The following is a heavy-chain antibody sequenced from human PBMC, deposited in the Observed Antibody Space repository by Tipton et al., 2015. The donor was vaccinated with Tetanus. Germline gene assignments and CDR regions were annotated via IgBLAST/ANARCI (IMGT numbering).Heavy chain of an antibody. CDR1: GFTFNSYA. J-gene: IGHJ3*02. D-gene: IGHD2-2*01. V-gene: IGHV3-30-3*01. Sequence: AASGFTFNSYAMHWVRQAPGKGLEWVAVISHDGNSKYYVDSLKGRFTISRDISKNTLYLQMNSLGPEDTALYYCARGIYCGTTICSLGSSFDMWGPGTMVTVSS. CDR2: ISHDGNSK. CDR3: ARGIYCGTTICSLGSSFDM.